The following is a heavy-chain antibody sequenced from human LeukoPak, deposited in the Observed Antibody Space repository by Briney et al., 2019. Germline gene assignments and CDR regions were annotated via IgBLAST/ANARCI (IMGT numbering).Heavy chain of an antibody. CDR3: HLVRGGGYFDY. CDR2: INHSGDT. V-gene: IGHV4-34*01. J-gene: IGHJ4*02. CDR1: GGSISSYY. Sequence: SETLSLTCTVSGGSISSYYWSWIRQSPGKGLEWIGEINHSGDTNYNPSLKSRLAISVDTSKNHVSLNLSSVTAADTAVYYCHLVRGGGYFDYWGQGILVTVSS. D-gene: IGHD3-10*01.